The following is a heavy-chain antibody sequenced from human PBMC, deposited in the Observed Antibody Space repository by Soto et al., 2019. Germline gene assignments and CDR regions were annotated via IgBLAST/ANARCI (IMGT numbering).Heavy chain of an antibody. J-gene: IGHJ5*02. CDR3: ARRSSIAARGHNWFDP. D-gene: IGHD6-6*01. Sequence: ETLSLTCTVSGGSISSYYWSWIRQPPGKGLEWIGYIYYSGSTNYNPSLKSRVTISVDTSKNQFSLKLSSVTAADTAVYYCARRSSIAARGHNWFDPWGQGTLVTVSS. V-gene: IGHV4-59*01. CDR2: IYYSGST. CDR1: GGSISSYY.